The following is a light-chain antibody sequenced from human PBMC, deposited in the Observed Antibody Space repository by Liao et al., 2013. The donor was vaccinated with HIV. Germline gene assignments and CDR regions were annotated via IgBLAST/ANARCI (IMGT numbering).Light chain of an antibody. CDR1: KIGSKS. CDR2: YDS. V-gene: IGLV3-21*02. Sequence: SYVLTQPPSVSVAPGQTARMTCGGNKIGSKSVHWYQQRPGQAPVLVVYYDSVRPSGIPERFSGANSGNTATLTISRVEAGDEADYYCQAWDGDSDHPVFGGGTKLTVL. CDR3: QAWDGDSDHPV. J-gene: IGLJ2*01.